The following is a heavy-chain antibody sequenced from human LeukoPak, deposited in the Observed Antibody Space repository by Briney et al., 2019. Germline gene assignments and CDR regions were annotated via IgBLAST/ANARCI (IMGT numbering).Heavy chain of an antibody. V-gene: IGHV1-18*01. CDR2: ISAYNGNT. D-gene: IGHD3/OR15-3a*01. J-gene: IGHJ4*02. Sequence: ASVKVSCKASGYTFTIYGISWVRQAPGQGLEWMGWISAYNGNTNYAQKLQGRVTMTTDTSTSTAYMELRSLRSDDTAVYYCARNFWDWPPSDYWGQGTLVTVSS. CDR1: GYTFTIYG. CDR3: ARNFWDWPPSDY.